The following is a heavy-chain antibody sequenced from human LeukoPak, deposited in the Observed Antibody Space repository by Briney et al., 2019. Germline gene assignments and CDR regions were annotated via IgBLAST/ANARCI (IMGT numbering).Heavy chain of an antibody. V-gene: IGHV3-23*01. J-gene: IGHJ4*02. CDR1: GFTFSSYA. Sequence: GGSLRLSCAASGFTFSSYAMSWVRQAPGKGLEWVSAISGSGGSTYYADSVKGRFTISRDNSKNTPYLQMNSLRAEDTAVYYCAKGADYSDSSGYYHYWGQGTLVTVSS. D-gene: IGHD3-22*01. CDR3: AKGADYSDSSGYYHY. CDR2: ISGSGGST.